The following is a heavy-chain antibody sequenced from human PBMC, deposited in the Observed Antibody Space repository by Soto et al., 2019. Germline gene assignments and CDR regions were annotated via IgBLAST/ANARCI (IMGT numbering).Heavy chain of an antibody. J-gene: IGHJ6*02. Sequence: ASVKVSCKASGYTFTSYYMHWVRQAPGQGLEWMGIINPSGGSTSYAQKFQGRVTMTRDTSTSTVYMELSSLGSEDTAVYYCARDRHIVVVTATETNYYYYGMDVWGQGTTVTVSS. D-gene: IGHD2-21*02. CDR1: GYTFTSYY. V-gene: IGHV1-46*01. CDR3: ARDRHIVVVTATETNYYYYGMDV. CDR2: INPSGGST.